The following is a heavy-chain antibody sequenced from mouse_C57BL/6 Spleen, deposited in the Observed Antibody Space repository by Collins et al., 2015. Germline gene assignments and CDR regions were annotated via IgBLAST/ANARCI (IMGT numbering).Heavy chain of an antibody. Sequence: QVTLKESGPGILQPSQTLSLTCSFSGFSLSTSGMGVSWIRQPSGKGLEWLAHIYWDDDKRYNPSLKSRLTISKDTSRNQVFLKITSVDTADTATYYCARSTMITTGFAYWGQGTLVTVSA. D-gene: IGHD2-4*01. CDR1: GFSLSTSGMG. J-gene: IGHJ3*01. V-gene: IGHV8-12*01. CDR2: IYWDDDK. CDR3: ARSTMITTGFAY.